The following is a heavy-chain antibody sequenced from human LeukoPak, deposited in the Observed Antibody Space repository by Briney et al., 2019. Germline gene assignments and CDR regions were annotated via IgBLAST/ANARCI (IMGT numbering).Heavy chain of an antibody. J-gene: IGHJ5*02. CDR2: INPNSGGT. Sequence: VSVRVSCKASGYTFTGYYMHWVRQAPGQGLEWMGWINPNSGGTNYAQKFQGRVTMTRDTSISTAYMELSRLRSDDTAVYYCARDNYGDYGNWFDPWGQGTLVTVSS. CDR3: ARDNYGDYGNWFDP. V-gene: IGHV1-2*02. D-gene: IGHD4-17*01. CDR1: GYTFTGYY.